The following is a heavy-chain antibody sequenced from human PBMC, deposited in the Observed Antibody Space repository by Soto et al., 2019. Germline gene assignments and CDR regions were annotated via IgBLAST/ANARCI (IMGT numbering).Heavy chain of an antibody. CDR2: IRSKANSYAT. J-gene: IGHJ6*03. D-gene: IGHD3-3*01. CDR3: TRHTITMNYYYYYYMDV. Sequence: EVQLVESGGGLVQPGGSLKLFCAASGFTFSGSAMHWVRQASGKGLEWVGRIRSKANSYATAYAASVKGRFTISRDDSKNTAYLQMNSLKTEDTAVYYCTRHTITMNYYYYYYMDVWGKGTTVTVSS. V-gene: IGHV3-73*01. CDR1: GFTFSGSA.